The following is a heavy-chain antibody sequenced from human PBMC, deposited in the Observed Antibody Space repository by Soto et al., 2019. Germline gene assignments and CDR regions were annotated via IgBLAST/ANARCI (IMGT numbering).Heavy chain of an antibody. Sequence: SVKVSFKASGGTFSRYAISWVRQAPGQGLEWMGGIIPIFGTANYAQKFQGRVTITADESTSTAYMELSSLRSEDTAVYYCASYIVVVVAATRPHENYYYGMDVWGQGTTVTVSS. CDR3: ASYIVVVVAATRPHENYYYGMDV. CDR2: IIPIFGTA. J-gene: IGHJ6*02. V-gene: IGHV1-69*13. D-gene: IGHD2-15*01. CDR1: GGTFSRYA.